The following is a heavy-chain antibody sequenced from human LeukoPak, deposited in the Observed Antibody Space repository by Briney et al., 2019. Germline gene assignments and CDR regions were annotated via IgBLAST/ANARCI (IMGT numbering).Heavy chain of an antibody. J-gene: IGHJ4*02. Sequence: SETLSLTCTVSGDSISSTSYYWGWIRQPPGKGLEWIGNINFSGSTSYNPSLKSRVTISVDSSNTQFSLRLSSVTAADTAVYYCSRRTYGSGRTDYWGQGILVTVSS. D-gene: IGHD3-10*01. CDR1: GDSISSTSYY. CDR2: INFSGST. V-gene: IGHV4-39*01. CDR3: SRRTYGSGRTDY.